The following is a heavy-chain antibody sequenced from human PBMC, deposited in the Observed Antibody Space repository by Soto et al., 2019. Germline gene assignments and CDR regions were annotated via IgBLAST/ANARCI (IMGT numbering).Heavy chain of an antibody. CDR2: INHSGST. J-gene: IGHJ4*02. Sequence: QVQLQQWGAGLLKPSETLSLTCAVYGGSFSGYYWSWIRQPPGKGLEWIGEINHSGSTNYNPSLKSRVTISVDTSKNQFALTLSSVTAADTAVYDCARARWLPRGNYDYWGQGTLVTVSS. CDR3: ARARWLPRGNYDY. CDR1: GGSFSGYY. D-gene: IGHD6-19*01. V-gene: IGHV4-34*01.